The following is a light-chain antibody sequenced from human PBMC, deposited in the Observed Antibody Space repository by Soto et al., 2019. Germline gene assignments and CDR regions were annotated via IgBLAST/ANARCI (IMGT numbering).Light chain of an antibody. Sequence: DIQMTQSPSSLSASVGDRVTITCQASQDISDYLNWYHQKPGTAPKFLIYDASYLETGVPSRFSGSGAGTDFTFTISSLQPEDIGTYYCQQYQRLPFTVGPGTTVDIK. CDR1: QDISDY. CDR2: DAS. J-gene: IGKJ3*01. CDR3: QQYQRLPFT. V-gene: IGKV1-33*01.